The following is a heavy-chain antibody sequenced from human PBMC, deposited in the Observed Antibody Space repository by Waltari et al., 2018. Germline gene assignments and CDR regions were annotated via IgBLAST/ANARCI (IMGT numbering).Heavy chain of an antibody. Sequence: QVQLVQSGAEVKKPGASVKVSCKASGYTFTSYGISWVRQAPGQGLEWMGWISAYNGNPNYAQKLQGRVTMTTDTSTSTAYMALRSLRSDDTAVYYCARQPRLAGVGVMGYWGQGTLVTVSS. CDR3: ARQPRLAGVGVMGY. CDR1: GYTFTSYG. D-gene: IGHD3-16*01. J-gene: IGHJ4*02. CDR2: ISAYNGNP. V-gene: IGHV1-18*01.